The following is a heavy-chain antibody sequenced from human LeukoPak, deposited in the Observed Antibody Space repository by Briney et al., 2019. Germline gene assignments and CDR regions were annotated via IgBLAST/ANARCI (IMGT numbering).Heavy chain of an antibody. D-gene: IGHD2-2*02. Sequence: PSETLSLTCTVSGGSISSGGYYWSWIRQHPGKGLEWIGYIYYSGSTYYNPSLKSRFTISVDTSKNQFSLKLSSVTAADTAVYYCARDVRDCSSTSCYKGFDYWGQGTLVTVSS. J-gene: IGHJ4*02. CDR1: GGSISSGGYY. CDR2: IYYSGST. CDR3: ARDVRDCSSTSCYKGFDY. V-gene: IGHV4-31*03.